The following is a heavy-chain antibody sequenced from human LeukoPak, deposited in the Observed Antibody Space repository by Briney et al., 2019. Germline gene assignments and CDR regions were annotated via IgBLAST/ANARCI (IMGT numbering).Heavy chain of an antibody. V-gene: IGHV1-46*01. CDR2: INPSGGST. CDR3: ARGRFSPITMIVVVILPFDY. CDR1: GYTFTSYY. Sequence: ASVKVSCKASGYTFTSYYMHWVRQAPGQGLGWMGIINPSGGSTSYAQKFQGRVTMTRDTSTSTVYMELSSLRSEDTAVYYCARGRFSPITMIVVVILPFDYWGQGTLVTVSS. D-gene: IGHD3-22*01. J-gene: IGHJ4*02.